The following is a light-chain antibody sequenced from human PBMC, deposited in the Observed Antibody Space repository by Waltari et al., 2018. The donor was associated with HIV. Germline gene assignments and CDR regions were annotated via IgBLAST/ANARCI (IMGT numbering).Light chain of an antibody. Sequence: QSALTQPPSAAGSPGQSVTIPCTGTSSYIGDYDYVSWYQHQPGEAPKLLIYEVLNRPSGVPHRFSGSKSGNTASLTVSGLQAEDEADYYCSSYGGNSNVIFGGGTKLTVL. CDR3: SSYGGNSNVI. CDR2: EVL. J-gene: IGLJ2*01. CDR1: SSYIGDYDY. V-gene: IGLV2-8*01.